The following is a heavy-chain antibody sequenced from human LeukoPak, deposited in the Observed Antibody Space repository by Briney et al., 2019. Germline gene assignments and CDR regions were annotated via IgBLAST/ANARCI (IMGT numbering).Heavy chain of an antibody. J-gene: IGHJ4*02. V-gene: IGHV1-2*02. CDR3: ASSVVVPAVMTFDY. D-gene: IGHD2-2*01. CDR2: INPNSGGT. CDR1: GYTFTGYY. Sequence: GASVKVSCKASGYTFTGYYMHCVRQAPGQGLEWMGWINPNSGGTNYAQKFQGRVTMTRDTSISTAYMELSRLRSDDTAVYYCASSVVVPAVMTFDYWGQGTLVTVSS.